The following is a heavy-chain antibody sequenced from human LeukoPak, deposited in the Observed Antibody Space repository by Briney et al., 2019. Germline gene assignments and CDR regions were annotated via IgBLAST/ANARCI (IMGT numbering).Heavy chain of an antibody. Sequence: GGSLRLSCAASGFTFSSYWMSWVRQAPGKGLEWVANIKRDGSEKYYVDSVKGRFTISRDNAKNSLYLQMNSLRAEDTAVYYCARDGGFDTTYYYYYYGMDVWGKGTTVTVSS. CDR1: GFTFSSYW. CDR3: ARDGGFDTTYYYYYYGMDV. J-gene: IGHJ6*04. D-gene: IGHD3-16*01. V-gene: IGHV3-7*03. CDR2: IKRDGSEK.